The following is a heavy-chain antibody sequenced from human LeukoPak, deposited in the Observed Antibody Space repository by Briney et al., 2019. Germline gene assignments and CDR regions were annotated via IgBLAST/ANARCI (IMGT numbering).Heavy chain of an antibody. V-gene: IGHV1-18*04. Sequence: ASVKVSCMASGYTFTSYGISWVRQAPGQGLEWIGWISAYNGNTNYAQKLQGRVTMTTDTSTSTAYMELRSLRSDDTAVYYCARGRITAWSYYNILTEFDYWGQGTLVTVSS. J-gene: IGHJ4*02. CDR3: ARGRITAWSYYNILTEFDY. CDR1: GYTFTSYG. D-gene: IGHD3-9*01. CDR2: ISAYNGNT.